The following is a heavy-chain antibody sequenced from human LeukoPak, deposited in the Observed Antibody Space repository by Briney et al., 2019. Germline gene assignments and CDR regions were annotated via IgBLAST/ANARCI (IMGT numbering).Heavy chain of an antibody. CDR1: GGSISSSNW. CDR2: IYHSGST. Sequence: SETLSLTCAVSGGSISSSNWWSWVRQPPGKGLEWIGEIYHSGSTNYNPSLKSRVTISVDKSKNQFSLKLSSVTAADTAVYYCARARSMVRGVIISGLNWFDPWGQGTLVTVSP. V-gene: IGHV4-4*02. D-gene: IGHD3-10*01. CDR3: ARARSMVRGVIISGLNWFDP. J-gene: IGHJ5*02.